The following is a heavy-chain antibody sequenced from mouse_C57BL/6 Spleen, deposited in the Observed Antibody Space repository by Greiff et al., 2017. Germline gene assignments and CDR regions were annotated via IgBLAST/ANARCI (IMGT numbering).Heavy chain of an antibody. D-gene: IGHD2-4*01. V-gene: IGHV14-4*01. CDR2: IDPENGDT. CDR3: TILYDYGQAWFAY. CDR1: GFNIKDDY. J-gene: IGHJ3*01. Sequence: VQLKQSGAELVRPGASVKLSCTASGFNIKDDYMHWVKQRPEQGLEWIGWIDPENGDTEYASKFQGKATITADTSSNTAYLQLSSLTSEDTAVYYYTILYDYGQAWFAYWGQGTLVTVSA.